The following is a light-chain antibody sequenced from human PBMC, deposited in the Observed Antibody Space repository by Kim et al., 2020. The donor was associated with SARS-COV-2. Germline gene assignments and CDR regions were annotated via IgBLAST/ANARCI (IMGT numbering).Light chain of an antibody. Sequence: EIVLTQSPATLSLSPGQRATLSCTASQTIGNYLAWYQQTPGQAPRLLIYDASIRAPGIPVRFSGSGSGTDFTLTISSLEPEDFAVYYCQQRANWPPLTFGGGTKVDIK. J-gene: IGKJ4*01. V-gene: IGKV3-11*01. CDR1: QTIGNY. CDR3: QQRANWPPLT. CDR2: DAS.